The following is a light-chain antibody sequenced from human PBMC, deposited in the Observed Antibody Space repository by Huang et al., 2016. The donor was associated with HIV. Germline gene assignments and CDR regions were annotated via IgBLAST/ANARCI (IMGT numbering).Light chain of an antibody. CDR1: QSISSW. J-gene: IGKJ2*01. V-gene: IGKV1-5*02. CDR2: DAS. Sequence: DIQMTQSPSTLSASVGDRVAIICRASQSISSWLAWYQQKPGKAPKLLIYDASSLERGVPARVSGSGSGTEFTLTISSLQPDDSATYYCQQYDDYTYTFGRGTKLEIK. CDR3: QQYDDYTYT.